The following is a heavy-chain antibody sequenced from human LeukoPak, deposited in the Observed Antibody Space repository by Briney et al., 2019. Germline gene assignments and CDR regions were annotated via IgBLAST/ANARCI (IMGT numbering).Heavy chain of an antibody. CDR1: GGSFSGYY. V-gene: IGHV4-34*01. CDR3: ARFLAAAGPNWFDP. Sequence: PSETLSLTCAVYGGSFSGYYWSWIRQPPGKRLEWIGEINHSGSTNYNPSLKSRVTISVDTSKNQFSLKLSSVTAADTPVYYCARFLAAAGPNWFDPWGQGTLVTVSS. J-gene: IGHJ5*02. D-gene: IGHD6-13*01. CDR2: INHSGST.